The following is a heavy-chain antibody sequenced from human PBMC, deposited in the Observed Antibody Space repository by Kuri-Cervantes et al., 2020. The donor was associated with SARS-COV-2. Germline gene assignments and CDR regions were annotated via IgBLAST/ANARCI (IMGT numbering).Heavy chain of an antibody. CDR3: AKDSDTAMVTIFDY. Sequence: GESLKISCAASGSTFSNAWMSWVRQAPGKGLEWVGRIKSKTDGGTTDYAAPVKGRFAISRDDSKNTLYLQMNSLKTEDTAVYYCAKDSDTAMVTIFDYWGQGTLVTVSS. D-gene: IGHD5-18*01. CDR2: IKSKTDGGTT. V-gene: IGHV3-15*01. CDR1: GSTFSNAW. J-gene: IGHJ4*02.